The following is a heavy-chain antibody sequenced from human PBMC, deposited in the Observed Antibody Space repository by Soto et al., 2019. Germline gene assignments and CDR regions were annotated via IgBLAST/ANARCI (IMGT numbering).Heavy chain of an antibody. J-gene: IGHJ6*02. CDR1: GFTFKTHA. V-gene: IGHV3-30*18. D-gene: IGHD1-26*01. CDR3: GKDVGDYVPYYYGVDV. Sequence: QVQLVESGGGVVQPGTSLRLSCAASGFTFKTHAMHWVRQAPGKGLEGMAVIAYDGKEKFYADSVKGRFTISRENSKNALYLQINTLRNDDTAVYYCGKDVGDYVPYYYGVDVWGQGTTVTVSS. CDR2: IAYDGKEK.